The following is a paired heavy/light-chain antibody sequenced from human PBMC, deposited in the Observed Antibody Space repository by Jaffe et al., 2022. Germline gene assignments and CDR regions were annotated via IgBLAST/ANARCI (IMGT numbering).Light chain of an antibody. Sequence: EIVLTQSPGTLSLAPGERATLSCRASQSVSSRYLAWYQQKPGQAPRLLIYDASSRATGIPDRFSGSGSGTDFTLTISRLEPEDFAVYHCQQYGRSPWTFGQGTKVEIK. CDR2: DAS. CDR1: QSVSSRY. CDR3: QQYGRSPWT. J-gene: IGKJ1*01. V-gene: IGKV3-20*01.
Heavy chain of an antibody. CDR3: ARGNSYITSLAF. V-gene: IGHV4-59*01. CDR1: GDFISSYY. D-gene: IGHD3-16*01. CDR2: ISYSGSA. J-gene: IGHJ4*02. Sequence: QVQLQESGPGLVKPSETLSLTCTVSGDFISSYYWSWIRQPPGKGLEWIAYISYSGSANYNPSLKSRVTISMDTSKNQFSLDLSSVTAADTAVYYCARGNSYITSLAFWGQGTLVTVS.